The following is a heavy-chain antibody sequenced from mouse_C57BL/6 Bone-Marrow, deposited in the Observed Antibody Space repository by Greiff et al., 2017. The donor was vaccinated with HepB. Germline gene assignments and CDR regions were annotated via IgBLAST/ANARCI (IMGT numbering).Heavy chain of an antibody. V-gene: IGHV1-22*01. J-gene: IGHJ4*01. CDR1: GYTFTDYN. Sequence: EVQLQQSGPELVKPGASVKMSCKASGYTFTDYNMHWVKQSHGKSLEWIGYINPNNGGTSYNQKFKGKATLTVDKSSSTAYMQLSSLTSEDSAVYYCARWGDGYYVAMDYWGQGTSVTVSS. CDR2: INPNNGGT. D-gene: IGHD2-3*01. CDR3: ARWGDGYYVAMDY.